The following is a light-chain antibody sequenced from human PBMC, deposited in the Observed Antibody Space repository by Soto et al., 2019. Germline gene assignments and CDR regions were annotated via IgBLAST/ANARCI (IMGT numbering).Light chain of an antibody. V-gene: IGKV1-8*01. CDR3: QKYNSAPWT. CDR1: QGISSY. CDR2: AAS. J-gene: IGKJ1*01. Sequence: AIRMTQSPSSFSASTGDRVTITCRASQGISSYLAWYQQKPGKAPKLLIYAASTLQSGVPSRFSGSGSGTDFTLTISCLQSEDVATYYCQKYNSAPWTFGQGTKVDIK.